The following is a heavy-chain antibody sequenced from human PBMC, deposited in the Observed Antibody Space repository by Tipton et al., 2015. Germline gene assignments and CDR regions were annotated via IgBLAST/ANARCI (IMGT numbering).Heavy chain of an antibody. Sequence: SLRLSCAASGFSFNKYWMHWVRQAPGKGLVWVSRVSSDGSVTSYADSVKGRFTISRDNAKNTLYVQMNSLRAEDTAVYYCAKDSSPLETVTTGVDYWGQGTLVTVSS. CDR2: VSSDGSVT. D-gene: IGHD4-17*01. V-gene: IGHV3-74*01. J-gene: IGHJ4*02. CDR1: GFSFNKYW. CDR3: AKDSSPLETVTTGVDY.